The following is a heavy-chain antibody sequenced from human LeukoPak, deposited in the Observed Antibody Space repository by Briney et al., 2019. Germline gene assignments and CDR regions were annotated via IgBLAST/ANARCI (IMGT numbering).Heavy chain of an antibody. CDR1: GYTFTGYY. Sequence: ASVKVSCKASGYTFTGYYMHWVRQDPGQGLEWMGWINPNSGGTNYAQKFQGRVTMTRDTSISTAYMELSRLRSDDTAVYYCARTPVARRDWFDPWGQGTLVTVSS. CDR3: ARTPVARRDWFDP. D-gene: IGHD6-19*01. J-gene: IGHJ5*02. CDR2: INPNSGGT. V-gene: IGHV1-2*02.